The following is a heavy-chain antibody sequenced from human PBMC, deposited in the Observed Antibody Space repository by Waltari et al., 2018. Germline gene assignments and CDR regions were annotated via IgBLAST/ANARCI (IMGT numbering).Heavy chain of an antibody. CDR2: IYYTGDT. Sequence: QVHLQESGPGLVKPSETLSLTCTVSGDSISSYFWTWIRQPPGKGLEWIGHIYYTGDTTSSPSLKSRVTMSVDTSKNQFSLRLGSVTAADTAVYYCARGGIVGGGHPSGWFDPWGQGIPVTVSS. D-gene: IGHD1-26*01. CDR3: ARGGIVGGGHPSGWFDP. CDR1: GDSISSYF. J-gene: IGHJ5*02. V-gene: IGHV4-59*01.